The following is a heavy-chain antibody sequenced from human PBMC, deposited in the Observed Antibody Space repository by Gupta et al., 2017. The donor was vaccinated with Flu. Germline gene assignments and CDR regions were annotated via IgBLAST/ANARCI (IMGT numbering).Heavy chain of an antibody. J-gene: IGHJ6*02. V-gene: IGHV3-9*01. Sequence: GKGLEWVSGISWNSGSIGYADSVKGRFTISRDNAKNSLYLQMNSLRAEDTALYYCAKDGQAASGNYYGMDVWGQGTTVTVSS. CDR3: AKDGQAASGNYYGMDV. D-gene: IGHD3-10*01. CDR2: ISWNSGSI.